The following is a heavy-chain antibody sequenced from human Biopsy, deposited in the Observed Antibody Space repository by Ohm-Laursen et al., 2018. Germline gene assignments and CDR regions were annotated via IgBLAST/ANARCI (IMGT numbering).Heavy chain of an antibody. CDR1: GDSLSSGPDN. Sequence: SDTLSLTCTVSGDSLSSGPDNWSWIRQPPGQGLEYIGFIYSGGNTNYNPSLQNRVTMSVDTSKNHFSLELSSVTAADTAVYYCARVGVGAPSIDYFDSWGQGALVTVSS. D-gene: IGHD1-26*01. CDR3: ARVGVGAPSIDYFDS. V-gene: IGHV4-61*03. CDR2: IYSGGNT. J-gene: IGHJ4*02.